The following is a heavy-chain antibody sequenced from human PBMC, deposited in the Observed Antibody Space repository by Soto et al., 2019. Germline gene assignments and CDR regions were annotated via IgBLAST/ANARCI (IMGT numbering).Heavy chain of an antibody. CDR3: ARGGYYGSGKDFDY. Sequence: SETLSLTCAVYGGSFSGYYWSWIRQPPGKGLEWIGEINHSGSTNYNPSLKSRVTISVDTSKNQFSLKLSSVTAADTAVYYCARGGYYGSGKDFDYWAQGTLVTVSS. CDR2: INHSGST. CDR1: GGSFSGYY. V-gene: IGHV4-34*01. D-gene: IGHD3-10*01. J-gene: IGHJ4*02.